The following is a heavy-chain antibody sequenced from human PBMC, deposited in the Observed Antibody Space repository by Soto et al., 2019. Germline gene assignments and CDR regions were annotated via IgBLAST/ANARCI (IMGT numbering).Heavy chain of an antibody. D-gene: IGHD3-22*01. CDR1: GGTIISGGYS. CDR2: IYFSGST. J-gene: IGHJ4*02. Sequence: SETLSLTCAVSGGTIISGGYSWSWIRKPPGKGLECIGYIYFSGSTNYSPSLKSRVTISVDTSKNQFSLKLSSVTAADTAVYYCARLGYYDETSFDYWGQGTLVTVSS. CDR3: ARLGYYDETSFDY. V-gene: IGHV4-61*08.